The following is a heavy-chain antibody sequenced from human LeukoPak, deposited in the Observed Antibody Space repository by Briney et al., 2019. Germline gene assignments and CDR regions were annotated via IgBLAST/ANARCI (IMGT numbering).Heavy chain of an antibody. D-gene: IGHD3-22*01. CDR1: GFTFDDYA. CDR3: AKGYYYDSSGYYSLIGDAFDI. Sequence: GRSLRLXCAASGFTFDDYAMHWVRHAPGKGLEWVSGISWNSGSIGYADSVKGRFTISRDNAKNSLYLQMNSLRAEDMALYYCAKGYYYDSSGYYSLIGDAFDIWGQGTMVTVSS. J-gene: IGHJ3*02. V-gene: IGHV3-9*03. CDR2: ISWNSGSI.